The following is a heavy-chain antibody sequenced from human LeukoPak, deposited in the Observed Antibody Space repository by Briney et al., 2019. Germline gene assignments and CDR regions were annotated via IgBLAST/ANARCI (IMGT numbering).Heavy chain of an antibody. J-gene: IGHJ4*02. Sequence: ASVTVSCTVSGYTLTELSMHWVRQAPGKGLEWMGGFDPEDGETIYAQKFQGRVTMTEDTSTDTAYMELSSLRSEDTAVYYCAPGRYSGSHHRPGLGDYWGQGTLVTVSS. CDR2: FDPEDGET. CDR1: GYTLTELS. V-gene: IGHV1-24*01. D-gene: IGHD1-26*01. CDR3: APGRYSGSHHRPGLGDY.